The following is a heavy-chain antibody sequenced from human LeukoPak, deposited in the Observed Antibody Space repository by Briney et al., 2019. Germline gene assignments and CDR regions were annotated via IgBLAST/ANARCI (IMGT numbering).Heavy chain of an antibody. J-gene: IGHJ4*02. CDR2: ISSSGSTI. D-gene: IGHD5-12*01. CDR3: ARRGYSGVGKTFDY. CDR1: GFTFDDYG. V-gene: IGHV3-11*01. Sequence: PGGSLRLSCAASGFTFDDYGMTWVRQAPGKGLEWVSYISSSGSTIYYADSVKGRFTISRDNAKNSLYLQMNSLRAEDTAVYYCARRGYSGVGKTFDYWGQGTLVTVSS.